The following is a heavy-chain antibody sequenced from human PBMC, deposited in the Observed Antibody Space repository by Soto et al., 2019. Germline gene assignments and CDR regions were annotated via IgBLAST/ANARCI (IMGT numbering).Heavy chain of an antibody. CDR1: GFTFSDSA. CDR2: IRSKANNFAT. V-gene: IGHV3-73*01. D-gene: IGHD3-22*01. J-gene: IGHJ4*02. CDR3: TRRSEYDSGGYYYSYDY. Sequence: GGSLRLSCAASGFTFSDSAMHWVRQASGKGLEWLGRIRSKANNFATAYAASVKGRFTISRDDAKNTVYLQMNSLNSEDTAVYYCTRRSEYDSGGYYYSYDYWGQGTRVTVSS.